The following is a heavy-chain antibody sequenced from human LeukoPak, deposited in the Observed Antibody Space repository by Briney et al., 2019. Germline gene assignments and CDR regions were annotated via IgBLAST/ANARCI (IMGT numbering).Heavy chain of an antibody. Sequence: PGRSLTLSCVPSGFTFGDYTMHWVRQVPGKGLEWLSGITWEGGNIAYADSVKGRFTISRDNANSSLYLQMNSLRNEDIAFYFCAKGYTFHGVAHDSGYFDYWGQGTLSPSPQ. CDR1: GFTFGDYT. D-gene: IGHD3-3*01. V-gene: IGHV3-9*03. CDR2: ITWEGGNI. CDR3: AKGYTFHGVAHDSGYFDY. J-gene: IGHJ4*02.